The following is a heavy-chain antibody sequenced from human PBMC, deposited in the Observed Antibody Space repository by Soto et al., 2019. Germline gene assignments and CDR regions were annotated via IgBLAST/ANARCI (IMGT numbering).Heavy chain of an antibody. CDR2: IWYDGSNK. Sequence: QVQLVESGGGVVQPGRSLRLSCAASGFTFSSYGMHWVRQAPGKGLEWVAVIWYDGSNKYYADSVKGRFTISRDNSKNTLYLQMNSLRAEDTAVYYCASPGTPGIAASLGGFDYWGQGTLVTVSS. V-gene: IGHV3-33*01. J-gene: IGHJ4*02. D-gene: IGHD6-25*01. CDR3: ASPGTPGIAASLGGFDY. CDR1: GFTFSSYG.